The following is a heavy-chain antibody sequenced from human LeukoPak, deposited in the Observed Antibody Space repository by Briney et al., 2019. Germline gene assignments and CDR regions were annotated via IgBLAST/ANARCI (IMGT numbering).Heavy chain of an antibody. CDR2: ITPIFGTA. V-gene: IGHV1-69*13. CDR1: GGTFSSYA. CDR3: ARGPGDCSSTSCYTQSYYYYYMDV. Sequence: SVKVSCKASGGTFSSYAISWVRQAPGQGLEWMGGITPIFGTANYAQKFQGRVTITADESTSTAYMELSSLRSEDTAVYYCARGPGDCSSTSCYTQSYYYYYMDVWGKGTTVTVSS. D-gene: IGHD2-2*01. J-gene: IGHJ6*03.